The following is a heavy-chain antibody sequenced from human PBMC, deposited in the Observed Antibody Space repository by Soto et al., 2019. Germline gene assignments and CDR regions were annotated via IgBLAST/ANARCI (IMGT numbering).Heavy chain of an antibody. J-gene: IGHJ5*01. CDR2: IYQGGRT. CDR1: GVSISTGGYS. V-gene: IGHV4-30-2*01. Sequence: QLRLQESGSGLVKPSQTLSLTCAVSGVSISTGGYSWTWIRQPLGKGLEWIGYIYQGGRTNYTPSLKSRVTLSAARSKNQFAVKLSSATPAATAVSYCARTRNINHYCSWEGYFDSWGQGTLVTVSS. CDR3: ARTRNINHYCSWEGYFDS. D-gene: IGHD3-10*01.